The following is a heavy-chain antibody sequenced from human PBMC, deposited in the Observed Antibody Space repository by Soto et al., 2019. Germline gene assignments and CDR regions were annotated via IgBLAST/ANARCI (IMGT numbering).Heavy chain of an antibody. D-gene: IGHD3-10*01. V-gene: IGHV1-46*03. CDR3: ATHLKRGYYYYYYMDV. CDR2: INPSGGST. J-gene: IGHJ6*03. Sequence: GASVKVSCKASGYTFTSYYMHWVRQAPGQGLEWMGIINPSGGSTSYAQKFQGRVTMTRDTSTSTVYMELSSLRSEDTAVYYCATHLKRGYYYYYYMDVWGKGTTVTVSS. CDR1: GYTFTSYY.